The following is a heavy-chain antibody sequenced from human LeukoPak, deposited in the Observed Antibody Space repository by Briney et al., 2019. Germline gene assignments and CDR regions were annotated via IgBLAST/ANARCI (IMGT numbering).Heavy chain of an antibody. CDR2: ISGSGGST. D-gene: IGHD3-22*01. Sequence: GGSLRLSCAASGSTFSSYAVSWVRQAPGKGLEWVSAISGSGGSTYYADSVKGRFTISRDNAKNSLYLQMNSLRDEDTAVYYCARDAPPSINYYDSSGYYFLFDYWGQGTLVTVSS. CDR3: ARDAPPSINYYDSSGYYFLFDY. J-gene: IGHJ4*02. CDR1: GSTFSSYA. V-gene: IGHV3-23*01.